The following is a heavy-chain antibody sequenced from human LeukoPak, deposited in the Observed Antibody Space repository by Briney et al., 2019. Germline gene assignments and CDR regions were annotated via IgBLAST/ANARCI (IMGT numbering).Heavy chain of an antibody. V-gene: IGHV3-23*01. CDR3: ARCYDILTGDYRFDY. J-gene: IGHJ4*02. CDR1: GXXSSFYA. D-gene: IGHD3-9*01. Sequence: PGWSLRXSXXFSGXXSSFYAMMWVRQAPGKGLEGVSAISVSGGSKYYASSVKGRFTISRDNSTNTVNLQMNSLRAGDTAVYYCARCYDILTGDYRFDYWGQGTLVTVSS. CDR2: ISVSGGSK.